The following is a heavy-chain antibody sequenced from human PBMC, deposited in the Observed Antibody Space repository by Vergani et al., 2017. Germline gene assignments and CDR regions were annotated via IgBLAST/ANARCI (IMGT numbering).Heavy chain of an antibody. CDR1: GGSFTIYH. CDR2: IDHTGRP. D-gene: IGHD4-11*01. J-gene: IGHJ6*03. CDR3: ARVNTETNGHLYYYYYMDV. Sequence: QVQLQQWGGGLLKPSETLSLTCVVNGGSFTIYHWTWIRQSPGEGLECVGDIDHTGRPDYNPSLKSRLTMSVDKSRNQFSLTLNSVTATDTAIYFCARVNTETNGHLYYYYYMDVWGQGTAVTVS. V-gene: IGHV4-34*01.